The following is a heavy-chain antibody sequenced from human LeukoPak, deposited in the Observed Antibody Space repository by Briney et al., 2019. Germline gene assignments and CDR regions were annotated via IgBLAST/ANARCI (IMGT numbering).Heavy chain of an antibody. CDR1: GFTFSSYA. Sequence: GGSLRLSCAASGFTFSSYAMSWVRQAPGKGLEWVSAISGSGGSTYYADAVKGRFTISRDNSKNTLYLQMNSLRAEDTAVYYCARARIDYYDSSGDWFVPWGQGTLVTVSS. J-gene: IGHJ5*02. V-gene: IGHV3-23*01. CDR3: ARARIDYYDSSGDWFVP. D-gene: IGHD3-22*01. CDR2: ISGSGGST.